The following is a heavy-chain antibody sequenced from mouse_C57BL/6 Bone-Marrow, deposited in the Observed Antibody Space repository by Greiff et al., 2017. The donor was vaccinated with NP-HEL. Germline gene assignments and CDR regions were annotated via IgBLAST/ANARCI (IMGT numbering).Heavy chain of an antibody. D-gene: IGHD2-1*01. J-gene: IGHJ4*01. V-gene: IGHV2-9*01. Sequence: VKLMESGPGLVAPSQSLSITCTVSGFSLTSYGVDWVRQPPGKGLEWLGVIWGGGSTNYNSALMSRLSISKDNSKSQVFLKMNSLQTDDTAMYYCAKSRDDGNYVRAMDYWGQGTSVTVSS. CDR1: GFSLTSYG. CDR3: AKSRDDGNYVRAMDY. CDR2: IWGGGST.